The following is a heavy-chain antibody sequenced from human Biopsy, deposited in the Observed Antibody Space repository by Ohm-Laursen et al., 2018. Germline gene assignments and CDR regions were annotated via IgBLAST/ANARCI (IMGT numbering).Heavy chain of an antibody. CDR1: NVSFSSFY. Sequence: GTLSLTCAVYNVSFSSFYWSWIRQPPGKGLEWIGEINDSGRTNYNPSLRSRVTFSVDTSKNQFSLKLSSVTAADTAVYYCVRGTNYYGSGRNRHWFDPWGQGTQVTVSS. D-gene: IGHD3-10*01. J-gene: IGHJ5*02. CDR3: VRGTNYYGSGRNRHWFDP. V-gene: IGHV4-34*01. CDR2: INDSGRT.